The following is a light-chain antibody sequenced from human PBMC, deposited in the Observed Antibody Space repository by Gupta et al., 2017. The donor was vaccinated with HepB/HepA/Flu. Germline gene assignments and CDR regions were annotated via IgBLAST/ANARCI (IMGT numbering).Light chain of an antibody. V-gene: IGLV2-11*01. CDR1: RSDVGAYTS. J-gene: IGLJ2*01. Sequence: QSALTQPHSVSGSPGQSVALSCTATRSDVGAYTSVSWYQHHPGKAPNLMIYDVNNRPSGVPDRFSGSKSGTTASLTIPRLQAEDEANYYCGSKGTSYTYVVFGGGTKVTVL. CDR3: GSKGTSYTYVV. CDR2: DVN.